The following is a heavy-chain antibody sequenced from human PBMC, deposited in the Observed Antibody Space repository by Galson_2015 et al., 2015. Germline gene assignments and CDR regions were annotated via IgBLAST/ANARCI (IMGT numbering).Heavy chain of an antibody. CDR2: IIPIFGTA. CDR1: GGTFSNYP. D-gene: IGHD2-2*01. CDR3: ARKRYCSSTSCQIKSWFDP. Sequence: SCKASGGTFSNYPISWVRQAPGQGLEWMGGIIPIFGTANYAQKFQGRVTITADESTSTAYMELSSLRSEDTAVYYCARKRYCSSTSCQIKSWFDPWGQGTLVTVSS. V-gene: IGHV1-69*01. J-gene: IGHJ5*02.